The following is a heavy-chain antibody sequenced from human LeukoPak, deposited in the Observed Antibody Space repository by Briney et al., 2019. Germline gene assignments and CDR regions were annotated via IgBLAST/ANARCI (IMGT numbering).Heavy chain of an antibody. D-gene: IGHD2-15*01. CDR2: IYTSENT. Sequence: PSETLSLTCTVSGGSISSHHWRWMRQPAGKGLEWIGRIYTSENTHYIPSLKSRVTMSVDTPKNQFSLKLSSVTAADTAVYYCARLGSGLDFDYWGQGTLVTVSS. J-gene: IGHJ4*02. CDR3: ARLGSGLDFDY. V-gene: IGHV4-4*07. CDR1: GGSISSHH.